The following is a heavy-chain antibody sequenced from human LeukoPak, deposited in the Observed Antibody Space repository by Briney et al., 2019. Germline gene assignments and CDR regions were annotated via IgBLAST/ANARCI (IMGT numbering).Heavy chain of an antibody. CDR3: VKGNCSGGSCSCFDY. D-gene: IGHD2-15*01. Sequence: GGSLRLSCAASGFTFDNHTMHWIRQAPGKGLERVSLISWDGVSTYYADSVKGRFTISRDNSKTSLYLQMNSLRTEDNALYYCVKGNCSGGSCSCFDYWGQGTLVTVSS. J-gene: IGHJ4*02. CDR2: ISWDGVST. CDR1: GFTFDNHT. V-gene: IGHV3-43*01.